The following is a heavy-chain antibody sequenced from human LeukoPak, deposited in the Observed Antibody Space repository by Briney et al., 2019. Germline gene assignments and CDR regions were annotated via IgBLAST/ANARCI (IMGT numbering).Heavy chain of an antibody. D-gene: IGHD1-26*01. J-gene: IGHJ4*02. CDR1: GISFSSHG. Sequence: SGGSLRLSCAASGISFSSHGMHWVRQAPGKGLEWVAVIWYDGSNIYYADSVKGRFTISRDNSKNTLYLQMNSLRAEDTAVYYCARGGGSYWDDIDYWGQGTLVTVSS. V-gene: IGHV3-33*01. CDR2: IWYDGSNI. CDR3: ARGGGSYWDDIDY.